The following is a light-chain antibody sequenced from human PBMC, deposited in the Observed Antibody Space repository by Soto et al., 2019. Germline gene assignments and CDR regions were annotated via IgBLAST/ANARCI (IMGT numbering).Light chain of an antibody. Sequence: DIQMTQSPSSLSASVGDRVTITCRASQNISKWLVWYQQRPEKAPQSLIFAASNLERGIPSRFSGSGSGTDFTLTIISLQPEDFATYYCQQYATYPATFGGGTKVEI. V-gene: IGKV1D-16*01. CDR3: QQYATYPAT. CDR1: QNISKW. CDR2: AAS. J-gene: IGKJ4*01.